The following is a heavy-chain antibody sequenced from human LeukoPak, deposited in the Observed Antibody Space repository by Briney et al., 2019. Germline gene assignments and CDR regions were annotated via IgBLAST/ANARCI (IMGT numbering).Heavy chain of an antibody. CDR3: ARDRTTYYYDSSGYLDY. J-gene: IGHJ4*02. Sequence: GRSLRLSCAASGFTFSSYAMHWVRQAPGKGLEWVAVISYDGSNKYYADSVKGRFTISRDNSKNTLYPQMNSLRAEDTAVYYCARDRTTYYYDSSGYLDYWGQGTLVTVSS. D-gene: IGHD3-22*01. CDR1: GFTFSSYA. V-gene: IGHV3-30*01. CDR2: ISYDGSNK.